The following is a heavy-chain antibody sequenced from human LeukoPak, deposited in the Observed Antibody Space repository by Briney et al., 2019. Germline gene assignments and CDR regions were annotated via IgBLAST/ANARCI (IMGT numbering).Heavy chain of an antibody. CDR2: IRYDGSNK. J-gene: IGHJ4*02. CDR1: GFTFSTYG. V-gene: IGHV3-30*02. CDR3: AKDKDPWKSTSISDFDY. Sequence: GGSLRLSCGASGFTFSTYGMHWLRQAPGKGLEWVAFIRYDGSNKYYADSVKGRFTISRDNSKNTLYLQMNSLRAEDTAVYFCAKDKDPWKSTSISDFDYWGQGTLVTVSS. D-gene: IGHD1-1*01.